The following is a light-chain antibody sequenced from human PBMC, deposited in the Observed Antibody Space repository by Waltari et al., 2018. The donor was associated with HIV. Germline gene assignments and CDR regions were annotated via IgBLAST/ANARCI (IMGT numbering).Light chain of an antibody. CDR2: DNN. Sequence: QSVLTQPPSVSAAPGQTVSISCSGFSSNIGNNFVSWYHQLPGKALKLLIFDNNKRPSGIPDRVSASKSGTSATLAITGLQTGDEGDYYCGTWDNSLKTVVFGGGTKVTVL. J-gene: IGLJ2*01. CDR1: SSNIGNNF. CDR3: GTWDNSLKTVV. V-gene: IGLV1-51*01.